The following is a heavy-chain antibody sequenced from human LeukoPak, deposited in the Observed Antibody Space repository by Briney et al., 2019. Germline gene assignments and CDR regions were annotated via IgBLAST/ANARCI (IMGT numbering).Heavy chain of an antibody. V-gene: IGHV3-23*01. CDR3: AKVPYSSSWYYFDY. CDR2: ISGSGGST. D-gene: IGHD6-13*01. Sequence: GGSLILSCAASGFTFSSYAMSWVRQAPGKGLEWVSAISGSGGSTYYADSVKGRFTISRDNSKNTLYLQMNSLRAEDTAVYYCAKVPYSSSWYYFDYWGQGTLVTVSS. J-gene: IGHJ4*02. CDR1: GFTFSSYA.